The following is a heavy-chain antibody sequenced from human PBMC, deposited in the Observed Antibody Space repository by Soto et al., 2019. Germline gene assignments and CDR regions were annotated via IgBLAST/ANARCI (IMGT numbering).Heavy chain of an antibody. V-gene: IGHV3-30-3*01. J-gene: IGHJ4*02. D-gene: IGHD2-2*01. CDR3: ARQEAVLVPPAHDRYYFDY. CDR1: GFTFSSYA. CDR2: ISYDGSNK. Sequence: PGGSLRLSCAASGFTFSSYAMHWVRQAPGKGLEWVAVISYDGSNKYYADSVKGRFTISRDNSKNTLYLQMNSLRTEDTAVYYCARQEAVLVPPAHDRYYFDYPAQGTLVTVSS.